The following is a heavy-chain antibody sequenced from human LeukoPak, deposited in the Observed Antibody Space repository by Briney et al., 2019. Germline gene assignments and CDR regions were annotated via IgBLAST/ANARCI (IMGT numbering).Heavy chain of an antibody. CDR2: ISGSGGRK. D-gene: IGHD3-22*01. V-gene: IGHV3-23*01. J-gene: IGHJ3*02. CDR3: AKDTTMIVVVTHDAFDI. Sequence: GGSLRLSCAASGFTFSSYAMSWVRQAPGKGLEWVSAISGSGGRKYYADSVKGRFTISRDNSKNTLYLQMNSLRAEDTAVYYCAKDTTMIVVVTHDAFDIWGQGTMVTVSS. CDR1: GFTFSSYA.